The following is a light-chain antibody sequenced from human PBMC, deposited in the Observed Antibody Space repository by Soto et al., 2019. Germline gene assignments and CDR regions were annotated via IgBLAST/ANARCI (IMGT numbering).Light chain of an antibody. CDR3: HHYGYAADT. Sequence: EIVLTQSPGTLSLSPGERATLSCRASESVRSNYLAWYQQQPGQAPRLLIFGASVRATGIPDRFTGSGSGTDFSLTITRLEPEDSAVYSCHHYGYAADTFGRGTKLEIK. CDR2: GAS. J-gene: IGKJ2*01. V-gene: IGKV3-20*01. CDR1: ESVRSNY.